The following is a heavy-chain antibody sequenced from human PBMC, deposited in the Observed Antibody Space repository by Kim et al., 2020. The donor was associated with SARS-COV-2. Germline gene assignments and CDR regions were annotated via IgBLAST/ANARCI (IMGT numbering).Heavy chain of an antibody. J-gene: IGHJ5*02. Sequence: ASVKVSCKASGYTFTTSAMNWVRQAPGQGLEWMGWINTNTGNPTYAQGLTGRFVFSLDTSVSTAYLQISSLKAEDTAIYYCARGCGSSSCYEGSVDPWGQGTLGTVSS. CDR2: INTNTGNP. D-gene: IGHD2-2*01. CDR1: GYTFTTSA. CDR3: ARGCGSSSCYEGSVDP. V-gene: IGHV7-4-1*02.